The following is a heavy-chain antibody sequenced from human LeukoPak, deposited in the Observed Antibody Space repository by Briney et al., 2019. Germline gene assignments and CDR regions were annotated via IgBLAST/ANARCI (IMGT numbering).Heavy chain of an antibody. CDR3: ARDEIIVGATKGSDY. D-gene: IGHD1-26*01. CDR1: GYTFTSYG. J-gene: IGHJ4*02. Sequence: ASVKVSCKASGYTFTSYGISWVRQAPGQGLEWMGWISAYNGNTNYARKLQGRVTMTTDTSTSTAYMELRSLRSDDTAVYYCARDEIIVGATKGSDYWGQGTLVTVSS. V-gene: IGHV1-18*04. CDR2: ISAYNGNT.